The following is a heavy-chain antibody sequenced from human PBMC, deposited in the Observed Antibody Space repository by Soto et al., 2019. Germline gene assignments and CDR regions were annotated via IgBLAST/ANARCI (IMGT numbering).Heavy chain of an antibody. D-gene: IGHD4-17*01. CDR1: GYTLTSYG. J-gene: IGHJ5*02. CDR3: ARGGDYNWFDP. CDR2: TNPYNGNT. Sequence: ASVKVSCKASGYTLTSYGISWVRQAPGQGLEWMGWTNPYNGNTNYARKLQGRVTVTTDTSTSTAYMELRSLRSDDTAVYYCARGGDYNWFDPWGQGTLVTVS. V-gene: IGHV1-18*01.